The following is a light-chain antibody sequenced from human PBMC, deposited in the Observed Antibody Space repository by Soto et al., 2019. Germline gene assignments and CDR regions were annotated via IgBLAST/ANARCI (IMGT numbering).Light chain of an antibody. CDR3: QQRSNWPLA. CDR1: QSVSRY. V-gene: IGKV3-11*01. CDR2: DAS. Sequence: EIVLTQSPATLSVSPGERATLSCTASQSVSRYVAWYQHKPGQAPRLLVYDASDRAAGVPARFSGSGSGTDFTLTFSSLEPEDFAIYHCQQRSNWPLAFGGGTKDDIK. J-gene: IGKJ4*01.